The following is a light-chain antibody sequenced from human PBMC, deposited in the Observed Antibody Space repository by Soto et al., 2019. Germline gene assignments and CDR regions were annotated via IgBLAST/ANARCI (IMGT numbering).Light chain of an antibody. Sequence: DIQMTQSPSSLSASVGDRVTITCRASQSISSYLNWYQQKPGKAPKLLIYAASSLQSGVPSRFSGSGSRTDFTLTISSLQPEDFATYYCQQSYSTPLYTFGRGTKLEIK. CDR1: QSISSY. V-gene: IGKV1-39*01. J-gene: IGKJ2*01. CDR2: AAS. CDR3: QQSYSTPLYT.